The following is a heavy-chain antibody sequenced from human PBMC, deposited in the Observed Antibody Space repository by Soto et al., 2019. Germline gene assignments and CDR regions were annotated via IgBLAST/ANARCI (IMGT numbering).Heavy chain of an antibody. Sequence: SETLSLTCTVSGGSISSYYWSWIRQPPGKGLEWIGYIYHSGSTNYNPSLKSRVTISVDTSKNQFSLKLSSVTAADTAVYYCARGELYNWNYIDYWGQGTLVTVSS. CDR1: GGSISSYY. D-gene: IGHD1-20*01. CDR3: ARGELYNWNYIDY. CDR2: IYHSGST. V-gene: IGHV4-59*12. J-gene: IGHJ4*02.